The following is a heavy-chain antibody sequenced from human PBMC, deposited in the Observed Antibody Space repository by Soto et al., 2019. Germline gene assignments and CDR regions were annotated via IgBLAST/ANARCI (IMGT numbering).Heavy chain of an antibody. D-gene: IGHD1-7*01. V-gene: IGHV3-23*01. CDR2: ISGGDT. Sequence: GGSLRLSCAASGFTFNDYALSWVRQAPGKGLEWVSTISGGDTYYADSVRGRFTISRDNSKNTIFLHMDSLRAEDTAVYYCAKDRNYPRDQFHYWGQGTLVTVSS. CDR1: GFTFNDYA. J-gene: IGHJ4*02. CDR3: AKDRNYPRDQFHY.